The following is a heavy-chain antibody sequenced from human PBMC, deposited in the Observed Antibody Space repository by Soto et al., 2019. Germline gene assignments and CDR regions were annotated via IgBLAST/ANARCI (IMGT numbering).Heavy chain of an antibody. CDR2: IYYSGST. CDR3: ARDLGRGHNWHTGRFDY. V-gene: IGHV4-30-4*01. D-gene: IGHD1-20*01. Sequence: QVQLQESGPGLVKPSQTLSLTCTVSGGSISSGDYYRSWIRQPPGKGLEWIGYIYYSGSTYYNPSLQSPVTITEDTAKNEFSLKLRSVTAADRAVCYGARDLGRGHNWHTGRFDYWGQGTLVTVSS. J-gene: IGHJ4*02. CDR1: GGSISSGDYY.